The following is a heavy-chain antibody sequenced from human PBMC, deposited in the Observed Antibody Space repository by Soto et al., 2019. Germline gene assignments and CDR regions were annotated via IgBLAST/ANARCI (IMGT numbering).Heavy chain of an antibody. CDR2: ISYDGSNK. J-gene: IGHJ6*02. CDR3: AKGGMDYYYGMDV. CDR1: GCTLSSHG. V-gene: IGHV3-30*18. Sequence: GRPLRLPCAASGCTLSSHGMHWVSQAPGKGLEWVAVISYDGSNKYYADAVKGRFTISRDNSKNTLYLQMNSLRAEDTAVYYCAKGGMDYYYGMDVWGQGTTVTVSS.